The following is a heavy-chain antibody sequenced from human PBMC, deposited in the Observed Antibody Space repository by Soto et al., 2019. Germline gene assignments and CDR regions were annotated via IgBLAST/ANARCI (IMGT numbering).Heavy chain of an antibody. CDR2: IIPIFGTA. CDR1: GGTFSSYA. V-gene: IGHV1-69*01. D-gene: IGHD3-3*01. Sequence: QVQLVQSGAEVKKPGSSVKVSCKASGGTFSSYAISWVRQAPGQGLEWMGGIIPIFGTANYAQKFQGRVTITADESTSTAYMELSSLRSEDTAMYYCARDISYYDFWSGYSPSYYYYGMDVWGQGTTVTVSS. J-gene: IGHJ6*02. CDR3: ARDISYYDFWSGYSPSYYYYGMDV.